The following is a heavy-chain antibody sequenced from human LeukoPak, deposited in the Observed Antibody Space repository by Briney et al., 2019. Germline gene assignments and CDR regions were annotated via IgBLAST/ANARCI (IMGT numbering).Heavy chain of an antibody. V-gene: IGHV4-34*01. CDR3: ARRPQTSGNYDGPSGLDY. D-gene: IGHD1-26*01. Sequence: PSETLSLTCAVYIGSFSGYYWSWIRQPPGKGLEWIGEIDHSGNTNYNPSLKSRATISVDTSKSQFSLKVNSLTAADTAVYYCARRPQTSGNYDGPSGLDYWGQGNLVTVSS. CDR1: IGSFSGYY. J-gene: IGHJ4*02. CDR2: IDHSGNT.